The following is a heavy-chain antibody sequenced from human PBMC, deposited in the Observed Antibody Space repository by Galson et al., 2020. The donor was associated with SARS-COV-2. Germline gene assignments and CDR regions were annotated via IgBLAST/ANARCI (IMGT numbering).Heavy chain of an antibody. V-gene: IGHV3-23*01. Sequence: GESLKISCAASGFTFSSYAMSWVRQAPGKGLEWVSAISGSGGSTYYADSVKGRFTISRDNSKNTLYLQMNSLRAEDTAVYYCAKDQMNWSYNWFDPWGQGTLVTVSS. CDR3: AKDQMNWSYNWFDP. CDR1: GFTFSSYA. J-gene: IGHJ5*02. D-gene: IGHD1-1*01. CDR2: ISGSGGST.